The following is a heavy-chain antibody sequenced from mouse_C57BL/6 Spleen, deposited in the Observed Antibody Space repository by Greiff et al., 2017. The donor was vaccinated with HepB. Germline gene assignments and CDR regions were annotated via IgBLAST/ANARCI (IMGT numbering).Heavy chain of an antibody. CDR2: INYDGSST. CDR3: ARDWGQVYFDY. CDR1: GSTFSDYY. D-gene: IGHD3-3*01. Sequence: EVKLVESEGGLVQPGSSMKLSCTASGSTFSDYYMAWVRQVPEKGLEWVANINYDGSSTYYLDSLKSRFIISRDNAKNILYLQMSSLKSEDTATYYCARDWGQVYFDYWGQGTTLTVSS. V-gene: IGHV5-16*01. J-gene: IGHJ2*01.